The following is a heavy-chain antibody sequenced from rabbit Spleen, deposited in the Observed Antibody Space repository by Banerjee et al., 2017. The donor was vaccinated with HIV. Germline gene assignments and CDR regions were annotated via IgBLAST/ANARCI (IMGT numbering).Heavy chain of an antibody. CDR2: IYAGSSGTT. Sequence: EESGGGLVQPEGSLTLTCTASGLDFSSSYWICCVRQAPGKGLEWIACIYAGSSGTTYYAGGAKGRFPIAKTASTTVTLQMPSLTAADTASYFSARDTGSSFSSYGMDLWGQGTLVTVS. D-gene: IGHD8-1*01. J-gene: IGHJ6*01. V-gene: IGHV1S45*01. CDR1: GLDFSSSYW. CDR3: ARDTGSSFSSYGMDL.